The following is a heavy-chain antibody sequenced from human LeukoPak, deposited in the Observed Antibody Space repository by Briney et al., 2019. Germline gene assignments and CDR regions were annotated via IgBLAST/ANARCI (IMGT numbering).Heavy chain of an antibody. Sequence: GESPTHSRKASGYSKTSYWICWVRQMPDKGLNCKGIIYPADSDTRYSPSFQGQVTISADKSISTAYLQWSSLKASDTAMYYCARRSSSPNYYYYYMDVWGKGTTVTVSS. J-gene: IGHJ6*03. CDR2: IYPADSDT. V-gene: IGHV5-51*01. CDR3: ARRSSSPNYYYYYMDV. CDR1: GYSKTSYW. D-gene: IGHD6-13*01.